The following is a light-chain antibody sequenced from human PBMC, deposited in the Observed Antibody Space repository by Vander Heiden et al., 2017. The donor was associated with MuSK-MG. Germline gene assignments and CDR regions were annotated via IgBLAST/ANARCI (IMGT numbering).Light chain of an antibody. J-gene: IGLJ1*01. Sequence: QSVLTQPPLASGAPGQRVTISCSGGSSNIGSNSVNWYQQLPGTAPSLLIYNNSQRPSGVTDRFSGSKSGTSASLAISGLLSEDEADYYCAAWDDSLTGLYVFGSGTRVTVV. V-gene: IGLV1-44*01. CDR1: SSNIGSNS. CDR3: AAWDDSLTGLYV. CDR2: NNS.